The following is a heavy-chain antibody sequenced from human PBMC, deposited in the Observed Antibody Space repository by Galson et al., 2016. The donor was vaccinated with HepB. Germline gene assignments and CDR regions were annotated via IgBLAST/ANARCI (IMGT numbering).Heavy chain of an antibody. V-gene: IGHV3-33*01. J-gene: IGHJ4*02. CDR2: IWYDGSNK. CDR3: ARDAFLTGSYSFDY. CDR1: GFIFTSYG. Sequence: SLRLSCAASGFIFTSYGMHWVRQAPGKGLEWVAAIWYDGSNKYYAESVKGRFTVSRDNSKNMVYLQMDSLRAADTAIYYCARDAFLTGSYSFDYWGRGTLVTVSS. D-gene: IGHD3-9*01.